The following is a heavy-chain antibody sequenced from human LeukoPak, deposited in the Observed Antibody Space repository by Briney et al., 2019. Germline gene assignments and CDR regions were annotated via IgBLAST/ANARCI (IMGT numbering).Heavy chain of an antibody. V-gene: IGHV3-64D*09. CDR1: GFSFRNAW. D-gene: IGHD6-13*01. CDR3: VKVNAGTGFDY. CDR2: ISSNGGST. J-gene: IGHJ4*02. Sequence: PGGSLRLSCTASGFSFRNAWVSWVRQAPGKGLEYVSAISSNGGSTYYADSVKGRFTISRDNSKNTLYLQMSSLRAEDTAVYYCVKVNAGTGFDYWGQGTLVTVSS.